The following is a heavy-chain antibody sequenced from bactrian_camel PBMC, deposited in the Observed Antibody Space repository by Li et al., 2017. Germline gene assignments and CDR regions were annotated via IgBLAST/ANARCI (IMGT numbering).Heavy chain of an antibody. CDR2: IDSDGST. CDR1: GYTYSGYC. Sequence: QLVESGGGSVQAGESLRLSCVASGYTYSGYCLGWFRQAPGKERAEIGRIDSDGSTKLADSVKGRFTISQDNARRTLYLQMNSLMTEDTAMYFCAAEDYCGGSWNLEVNYLHWGQGTQVTVS. CDR3: AAEDYCGGSWNLEVNYLH. V-gene: IGHV3S6*01. J-gene: IGHJ4*01. D-gene: IGHD2*01.